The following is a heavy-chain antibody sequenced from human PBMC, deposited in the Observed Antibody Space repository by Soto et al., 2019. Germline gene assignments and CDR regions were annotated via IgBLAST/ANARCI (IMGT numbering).Heavy chain of an antibody. Sequence: SETLSLTCTVSGGSISSSSYYWGWIRQPPGKGLEWIGGIYYSGSTYYNPSLKSRVTISVDTSKNQFSLNLHSVSSADTAVYFCARASYITAWFDPWGQGTLVTVSS. CDR1: GGSISSSSYY. V-gene: IGHV4-39*07. D-gene: IGHD1-20*01. CDR2: IYYSGST. CDR3: ARASYITAWFDP. J-gene: IGHJ5*02.